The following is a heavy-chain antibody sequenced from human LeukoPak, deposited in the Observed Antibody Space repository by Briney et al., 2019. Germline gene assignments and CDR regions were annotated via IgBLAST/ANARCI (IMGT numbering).Heavy chain of an antibody. Sequence: ASMKVSCKASGYTFTDYYMHWVRQAPGQGLEWMGLINPNSGATDYAQNFQDRVTITSDPSIITAYMALSRLRSDDTAVYYCARGGDITAAGTHWLDPWGQGTLVTVSS. CDR1: GYTFTDYY. V-gene: IGHV1-2*02. CDR2: INPNSGAT. J-gene: IGHJ5*02. CDR3: ARGGDITAAGTHWLDP. D-gene: IGHD6-13*01.